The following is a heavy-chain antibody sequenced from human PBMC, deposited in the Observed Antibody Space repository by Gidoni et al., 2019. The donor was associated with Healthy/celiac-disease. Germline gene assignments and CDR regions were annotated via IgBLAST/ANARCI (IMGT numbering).Heavy chain of an antibody. J-gene: IGHJ4*02. D-gene: IGHD5-18*01. CDR1: GFTFSSYA. V-gene: IGHV3-23*01. CDR2: ISGSGGST. Sequence: EVQLLESGGGLVQPGGSLRLSCAASGFTFSSYAMSWVRQAPGKGLECVSAISGSGGSTYYADSVKGRFTISRDNSKNTLYLQMNSLRAEDTAVYYCAKVGYSYGFLDYWGQGTLVTVSS. CDR3: AKVGYSYGFLDY.